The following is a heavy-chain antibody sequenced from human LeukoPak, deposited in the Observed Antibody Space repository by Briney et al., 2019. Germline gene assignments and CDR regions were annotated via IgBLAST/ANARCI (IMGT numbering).Heavy chain of an antibody. J-gene: IGHJ4*02. Sequence: SETLSLTCTVSGGSISSYYWSWIRQPPGKGLEWIGYIYYSGSTNYNPSLESRVTMSVDASKKQFSLKLTSVTAADTAMYYCARESRVQLERLSIDYWGQGTLVTVSS. CDR1: GGSISSYY. V-gene: IGHV4-59*12. CDR3: ARESRVQLERLSIDY. D-gene: IGHD1-1*01. CDR2: IYYSGST.